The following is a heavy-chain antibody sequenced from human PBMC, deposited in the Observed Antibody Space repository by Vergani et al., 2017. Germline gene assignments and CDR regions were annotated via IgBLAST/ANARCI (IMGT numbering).Heavy chain of an antibody. V-gene: IGHV4-31*03. CDR3: ARGLYYYDSSGYYGVRYYYYYMDV. D-gene: IGHD3-22*01. CDR2: IYYSGST. CDR1: GGSISSGGYY. Sequence: QVQLQESGPGLVKPSQTLSLTCTVSGGSISSGGYYWSWIRQHPGKGLEWIGYIYYSGSTNYNPSLKSRVTISVDTSKNQFSLKLSSVTAADTAVYYCARGLYYYDSSGYYGVRYYYYYMDVWGKGTTVTVSS. J-gene: IGHJ6*03.